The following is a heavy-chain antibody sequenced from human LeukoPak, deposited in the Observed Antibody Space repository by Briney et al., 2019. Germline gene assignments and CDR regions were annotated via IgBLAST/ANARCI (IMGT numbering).Heavy chain of an antibody. CDR2: IRTTAEGAKYA. V-gene: IGHV3-48*02. J-gene: IGHJ4*01. CDR3: ATDQRYAFDY. D-gene: IGHD2-2*01. CDR1: GFSFGDYA. Sequence: PGGSLRLPCTSSGFSFGDYAVNWVRQAPGKGLEWISNIRTTAEGAKYAYYADSVKGRVTISRDDGKNTLYLHMNSLRDDDTAVYYCATDQRYAFDYWGQGILVTVSS.